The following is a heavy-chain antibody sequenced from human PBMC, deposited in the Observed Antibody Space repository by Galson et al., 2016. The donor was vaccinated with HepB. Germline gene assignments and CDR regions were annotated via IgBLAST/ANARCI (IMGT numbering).Heavy chain of an antibody. J-gene: IGHJ3*02. CDR1: GFTFSTYG. Sequence: SLRLSCAASGFTFSTYGIHWVRQAPGKGLGWVAVIWYDGTNKFYADSVTGRFTISRDNSKNTVYLQMNSLRGEDTAVYYCARGPKGPRRYDILNHPQFDIWGQGTMVTVSS. V-gene: IGHV3-33*01. CDR3: ARGPKGPRRYDILNHPQFDI. D-gene: IGHD3-9*01. CDR2: IWYDGTNK.